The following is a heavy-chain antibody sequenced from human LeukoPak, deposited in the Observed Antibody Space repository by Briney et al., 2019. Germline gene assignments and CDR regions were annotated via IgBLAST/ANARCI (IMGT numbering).Heavy chain of an antibody. V-gene: IGHV3-30*03. CDR3: ARRAPGKNHYYMDV. CDR2: TSYDKFNK. Sequence: PGGSLRLSCAASGFTFSSYDMHWVRQAPGKGLEWVAVTSYDKFNKYYGDSVKGRFTISRDNSKNTLYLQMNSLRAEDTAVYYCARRAPGKNHYYMDVWGKGTTVTISS. D-gene: IGHD6-13*01. CDR1: GFTFSSYD. J-gene: IGHJ6*03.